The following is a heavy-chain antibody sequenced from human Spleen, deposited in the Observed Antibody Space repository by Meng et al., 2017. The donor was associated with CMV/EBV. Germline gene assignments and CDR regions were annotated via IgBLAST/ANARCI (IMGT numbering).Heavy chain of an antibody. CDR2: IYYTGTT. D-gene: IGHD2-2*01. V-gene: IGHV4-39*07. CDR1: GLTFSSYA. CDR3: ARSGPSTSALM. Sequence: VQLLESXXVLVQXGGSLRFSCAASGLTFSSYAMSWVRQAPGKGLEWIGTIYYTGTTYYNPSLKSRVTISVDTSKSQFSLKLNSVTAADTAVYYCARSGPSTSALMWGQGTLGTVSS. J-gene: IGHJ4*02.